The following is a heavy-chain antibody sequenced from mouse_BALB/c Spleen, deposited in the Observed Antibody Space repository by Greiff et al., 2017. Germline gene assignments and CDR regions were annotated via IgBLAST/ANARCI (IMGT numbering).Heavy chain of an antibody. Sequence: EVKVVESGGGLVQPGGSLRLSCATSGFTFTDYYMSWVRQPPGKALEWLGFIRNKANGYTTEYSASVKGRFTISRDNSQSILYLQMNTLRAEDSATYYCARDIGTGFAYWGQGTLVTVSA. CDR1: GFTFTDYY. V-gene: IGHV7-3*02. CDR2: IRNKANGYTT. J-gene: IGHJ3*01. D-gene: IGHD3-1*01. CDR3: ARDIGTGFAY.